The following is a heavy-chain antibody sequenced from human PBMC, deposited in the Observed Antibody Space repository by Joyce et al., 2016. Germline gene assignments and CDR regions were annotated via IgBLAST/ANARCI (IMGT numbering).Heavy chain of an antibody. Sequence: EVQLVESGGGLVQPGRSLRLSCAVPGVILDDYGIHWFRQATGKGLEGVSGFFWDSGNTGDADSVKGRFSIFRDSAKSSLYLQMNSLRPDDKALYFCAKVNGSSWWDYYYYGMDVWGQGTAVTVSS. D-gene: IGHD6-13*01. CDR1: GVILDDYG. CDR2: FFWDSGNT. V-gene: IGHV3-9*01. J-gene: IGHJ6*02. CDR3: AKVNGSSWWDYYYYGMDV.